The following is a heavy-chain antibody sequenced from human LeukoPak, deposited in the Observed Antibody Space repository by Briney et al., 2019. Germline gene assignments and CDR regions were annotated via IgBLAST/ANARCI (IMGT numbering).Heavy chain of an antibody. CDR2: IYYSGST. CDR1: GGSISSGGYY. J-gene: IGHJ4*02. CDR3: ARDQGLVYSDY. V-gene: IGHV4-31*03. D-gene: IGHD6-6*01. Sequence: SSQPLSLTCTVSGGSISSGGYYWSWIRQHPGKGLEWIGYIYYSGSTYYNPSLKSRVTISVDTSKNQFSLKLNSVTAADTAVYYCARDQGLVYSDYWGQGTLVTVSS.